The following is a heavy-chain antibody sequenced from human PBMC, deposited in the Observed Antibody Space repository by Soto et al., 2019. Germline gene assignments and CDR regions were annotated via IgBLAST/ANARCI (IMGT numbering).Heavy chain of an antibody. J-gene: IGHJ4*02. D-gene: IGHD2-15*01. CDR3: ARLGVAATNLAFDY. CDR2: INHSGST. CDR1: GGSFSGYY. Sequence: SETLSLTCAVYGGSFSGYYWSWIRQPPGKGLEWIGEINHSGSTYYNPSLKSRVTISVDTSKNQFSLKLSSVTAADTAVYYCARLGVAATNLAFDYWGQGTLVTVSS. V-gene: IGHV4-34*01.